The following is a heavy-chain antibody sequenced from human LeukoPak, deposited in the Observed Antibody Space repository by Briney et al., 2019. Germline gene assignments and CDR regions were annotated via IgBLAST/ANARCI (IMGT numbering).Heavy chain of an antibody. CDR3: ARDLGCSRTSCYYASDC. D-gene: IGHD2-2*01. Sequence: ASVKVSCKASGYTFTDSYIHWVRQAPGQRLEWMGWINPDSGGTNYAQKFQGRVTVTRDTSISTAYMELSRLRSDDTAVYYCARDLGCSRTSCYYASDCWGQGTLLTVSS. V-gene: IGHV1-2*02. CDR2: INPDSGGT. J-gene: IGHJ4*02. CDR1: GYTFTDSY.